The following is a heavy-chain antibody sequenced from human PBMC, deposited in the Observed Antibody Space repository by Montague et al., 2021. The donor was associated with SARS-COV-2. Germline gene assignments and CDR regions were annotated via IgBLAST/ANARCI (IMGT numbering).Heavy chain of an antibody. D-gene: IGHD6-19*01. CDR3: AREYSSVVYFDY. CDR1: GFSLSTSGMC. CDR2: IDWDDDK. Sequence: PALVKPTQTLTLTCTFSGFSLSTSGMCVSWIRQPPGKALEWLARIDWDDDKYYSTSLKTRLTISKDTSKNQVVLTMTNMDPVDTATYYCAREYSSVVYFDYWGQGTLVTVSS. V-gene: IGHV2-70*11. J-gene: IGHJ4*02.